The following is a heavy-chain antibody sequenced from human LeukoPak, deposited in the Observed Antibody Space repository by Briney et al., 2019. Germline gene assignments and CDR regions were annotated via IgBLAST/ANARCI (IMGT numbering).Heavy chain of an antibody. CDR1: GFPCIEYS. J-gene: IGHJ4*02. CDR2: IGIDSGNT. Sequence: GGSLRLSCAASGFPCIEYSMNWVRPAPGKGLEWISYIGIDSGNTKYAASVRGRFTISADKAKNSLYLQMNSLRVEDTAVYYCARDHNYAFDNWGQGTLVSVAS. V-gene: IGHV3-48*01. D-gene: IGHD1-1*01. CDR3: ARDHNYAFDN.